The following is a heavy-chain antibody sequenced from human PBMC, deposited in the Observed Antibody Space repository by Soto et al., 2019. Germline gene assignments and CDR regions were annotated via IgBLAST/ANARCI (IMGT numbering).Heavy chain of an antibody. Sequence: PSSTLSLTCSVSGGSISSGYYYWSWIRQPPGKGLEWIGNIYYSGNAYYNPSLKVRLIISIDTSKNQFSLRGGSVTAAATAVYYGARSPLYGMDVGGQGPTVPVSS. CDR2: IYYSGNA. J-gene: IGHJ6*02. V-gene: IGHV4-30-4*02. CDR3: ARSPLYGMDV. CDR1: GGSISSGYYY.